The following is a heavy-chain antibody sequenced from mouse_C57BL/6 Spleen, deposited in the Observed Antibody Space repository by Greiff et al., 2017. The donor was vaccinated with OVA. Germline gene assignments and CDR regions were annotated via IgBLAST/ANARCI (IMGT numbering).Heavy chain of an antibody. CDR2: ISYDGSN. CDR3: ARGERGFDY. CDR1: GYSITSGYY. J-gene: IGHJ2*01. Sequence: VQLKESGPGLVKPSQSLSLTCSVTGYSITSGYYWNWIRQFPGNKLEWMGYISYDGSNNYNPSLKNRISITRDTSKNQFFLKLNSVTTEDTATYYCARGERGFDYWGQGTTLTVSS. V-gene: IGHV3-6*01.